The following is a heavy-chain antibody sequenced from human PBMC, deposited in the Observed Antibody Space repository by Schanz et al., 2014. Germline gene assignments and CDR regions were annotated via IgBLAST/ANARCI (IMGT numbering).Heavy chain of an antibody. CDR2: ISYDGSNK. J-gene: IGHJ4*02. CDR1: GFTLSSYA. V-gene: IGHV3-30-3*01. Sequence: QVQLVESGGGVVQPGRSLRLSCAAYGFTLSSYAMHWVRQAPGKGLEWVAVISYDGSNKYYADSVKGRFTISRDNSKNTLYLHMSTLRSEDSAVYYCAKDSTHIDIVLVPTAIDFWGQGTLVTVSS. D-gene: IGHD2-2*01. CDR3: AKDSTHIDIVLVPTAIDF.